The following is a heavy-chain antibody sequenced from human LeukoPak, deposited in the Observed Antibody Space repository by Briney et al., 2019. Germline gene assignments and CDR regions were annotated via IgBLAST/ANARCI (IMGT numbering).Heavy chain of an antibody. V-gene: IGHV1-69*02. CDR2: IIPILGIA. CDR3: ARADYGDYVMPYYYYGMDV. CDR1: GGTFSSYT. Sequence: ASVKVSCKASGGTFSSYTISWVRQAPGQGLEWMGRIIPILGIANYAQKFQGRVTITADKSTSTAYMELNSLRSEDTAVYYCARADYGDYVMPYYYYGMDVWGQGTTVTVSS. D-gene: IGHD4-17*01. J-gene: IGHJ6*02.